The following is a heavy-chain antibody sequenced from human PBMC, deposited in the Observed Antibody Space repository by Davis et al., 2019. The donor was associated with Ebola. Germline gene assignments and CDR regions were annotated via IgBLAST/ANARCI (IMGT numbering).Heavy chain of an antibody. CDR3: ARDWRDPSYYFDY. D-gene: IGHD3-10*01. V-gene: IGHV1-3*01. CDR2: INPGRGNT. CDR1: GYTFTSYA. J-gene: IGHJ4*02. Sequence: ASVKVSCKSSGYTFTSYAIHWLRQAPGQRFEWLGWINPGRGNTKYSQKFKDRVIITSDTTASTAYMELRSLTSEDTAVYYCARDWRDPSYYFDYWGQGTLVVVSS.